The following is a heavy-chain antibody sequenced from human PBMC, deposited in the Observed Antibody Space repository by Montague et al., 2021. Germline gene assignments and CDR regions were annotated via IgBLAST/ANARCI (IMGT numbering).Heavy chain of an antibody. D-gene: IGHD2-2*01. V-gene: IGHV1-18*04. J-gene: IGHJ3*01. CDR3: MREAQSGPTIMFAY. CDR2: MSAYNGNT. Sequence: SVKVSCKASGYPFTTYGFSWVRQAPEQGLEWMGWMSAYNGNTNYAQNLQGRVTMTRDTFTSTAYMELRSLRSDDTAVYYCMREAQSGPTIMFAYWGQGIMVTVSS. CDR1: GYPFTTYG.